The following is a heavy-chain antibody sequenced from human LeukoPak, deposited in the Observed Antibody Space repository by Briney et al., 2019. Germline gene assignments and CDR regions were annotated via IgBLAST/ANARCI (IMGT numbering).Heavy chain of an antibody. CDR2: ISYDGSNK. J-gene: IGHJ4*02. Sequence: PGGSLRLSCAASGFTFSSYGMHWVRQAPGKGLEWVAVISYDGSNKYYADSVKGRFTISRDNSKNTLYLQMNSLRAEDTAVYYCARGGPYDSYDFDYWGQGTLVTVSS. CDR3: ARGGPYDSYDFDY. D-gene: IGHD3-22*01. CDR1: GFTFSSYG. V-gene: IGHV3-30*03.